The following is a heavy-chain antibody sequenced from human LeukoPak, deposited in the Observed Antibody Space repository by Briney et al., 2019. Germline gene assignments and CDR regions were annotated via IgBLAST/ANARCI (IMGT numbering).Heavy chain of an antibody. CDR2: ISSSAHHI. J-gene: IGHJ4*02. D-gene: IGHD2-2*01. CDR3: ARGIVPAAFDY. Sequence: SSISSSAHHIAYADSVKGRFTISRDNAKNALYLQVNSLRAEDTAVYYCARGIVPAAFDYWGQGTLVTVSS. V-gene: IGHV3-21*01.